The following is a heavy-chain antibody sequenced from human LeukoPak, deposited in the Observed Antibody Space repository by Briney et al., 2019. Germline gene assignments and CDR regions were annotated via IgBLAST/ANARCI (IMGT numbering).Heavy chain of an antibody. J-gene: IGHJ6*03. CDR2: IYYSGST. D-gene: IGHD6-19*01. V-gene: IGHV4-59*01. CDR3: ARGRGYSSGWYDYYYMDV. CDR1: GGSISNYY. Sequence: SETLSLTCTVPGGSISNYYWSWIRQPPGKGLEWIGYIYYSGSTNYNPSLKSRVTISVDTPKNQFSLKLSSVTAADTAVYYCARGRGYSSGWYDYYYMDVWGKGTTVTVSS.